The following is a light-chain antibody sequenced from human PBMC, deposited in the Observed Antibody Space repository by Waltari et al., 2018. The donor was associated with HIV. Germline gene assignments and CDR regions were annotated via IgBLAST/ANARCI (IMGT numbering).Light chain of an antibody. CDR1: SSNVVSKD. V-gene: IGLV1-47*01. J-gene: IGLJ2*01. CDR3: AAWDDSLL. CDR2: MNN. Sequence: QSVLTQRTSASGTPGQRITISCSGTSSNVVSKDVHWYQQPPGTAPKLLIYMNNQRPSGVPDRFSGSKSGTSASLAISGLRSEDEADYYCAAWDDSLLFGGGTKLTVL.